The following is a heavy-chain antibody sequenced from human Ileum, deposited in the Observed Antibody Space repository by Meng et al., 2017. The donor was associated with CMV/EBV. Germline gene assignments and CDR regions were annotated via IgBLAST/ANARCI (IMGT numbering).Heavy chain of an antibody. CDR3: ARDGPGFLEWFH. D-gene: IGHD3-3*01. CDR1: GFTFSSYA. Sequence: GESLKISCAASGFTFSSYAMHWVRQAPGKGLEWVAVLSYDGSKTYYADSVKGRFTISRDSSKNTLYLQMNSLRSEDTAVYYCARDGPGFLEWFHWGQGTLVTVSS. J-gene: IGHJ4*02. V-gene: IGHV3-30*01. CDR2: LSYDGSKT.